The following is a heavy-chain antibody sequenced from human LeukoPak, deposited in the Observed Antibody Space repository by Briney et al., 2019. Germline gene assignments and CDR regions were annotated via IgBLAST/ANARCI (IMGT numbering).Heavy chain of an antibody. CDR3: AKVTWESRPPDCNS. CDR2: IRGSGDTA. D-gene: IGHD6-6*01. J-gene: IGHJ4*02. V-gene: IGHV3-23*01. CDR1: GFTFSSHS. Sequence: GGSLRLSCAASGFTFSSHSMAWVRQAPGKGLEWVSAIRGSGDTALYADSVKGRFTISRDNFKNIVYLEMISLRAEDTATYYCAKVTWESRPPDCNSWGPGTLVTVSS.